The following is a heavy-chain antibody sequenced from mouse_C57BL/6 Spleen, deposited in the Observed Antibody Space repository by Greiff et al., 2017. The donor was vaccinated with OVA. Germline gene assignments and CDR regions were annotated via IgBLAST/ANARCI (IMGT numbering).Heavy chain of an antibody. Sequence: QVQLQQSGAELAKPGASVKLSCKASGYTFTSYWMHWVKQRPGQGLEWIGYINPSSGYTKYNQKFKDQATLTADKYSSTAYLQLSSLTYEDSAVYYCARDYDYWYFDVWGTGTTVTVSS. V-gene: IGHV1-7*01. D-gene: IGHD2-4*01. CDR1: GYTFTSYW. J-gene: IGHJ1*03. CDR2: INPSSGYT. CDR3: ARDYDYWYFDV.